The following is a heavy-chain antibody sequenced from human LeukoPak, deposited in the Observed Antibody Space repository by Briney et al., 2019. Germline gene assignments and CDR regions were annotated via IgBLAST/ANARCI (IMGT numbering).Heavy chain of an antibody. CDR1: GGSISSYY. J-gene: IGHJ5*02. D-gene: IGHD3-22*01. CDR3: ARDCYITMIENWFDP. Sequence: PSETLSLTCTVSGGSISSYYWSWIRQPAGKGLEWIGRIYTSGSTNYNPSLKSRVTMSVDTSKNQFSLKLSSVTAADTAVYYCARDCYITMIENWFDPWGQGTLVTVSS. V-gene: IGHV4-4*07. CDR2: IYTSGST.